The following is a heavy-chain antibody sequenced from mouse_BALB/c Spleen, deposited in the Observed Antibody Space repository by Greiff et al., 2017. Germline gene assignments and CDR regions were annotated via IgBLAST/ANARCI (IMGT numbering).Heavy chain of an antibody. J-gene: IGHJ2*01. CDR2: IYPYNGGT. CDR3: AREGGRYENYFDY. V-gene: IGHV1S29*02. D-gene: IGHD2-14*01. CDR1: GYTFTDYN. Sequence: EVKLVESGPELVKPGASVKISCKASGYTFTDYNMHWVKQSHGKSLEWIGYIYPYNGGTGYNQKFKSKATLTVDNSSSTAYMELRSLTSEDSAVYYCAREGGRYENYFDYWGQGTTLTVSS.